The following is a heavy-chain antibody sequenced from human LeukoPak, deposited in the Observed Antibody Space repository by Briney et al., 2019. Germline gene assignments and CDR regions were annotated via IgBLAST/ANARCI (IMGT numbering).Heavy chain of an antibody. V-gene: IGHV4-30-4*08. CDR2: IYYIGNT. CDR3: ASAYCGGDCTPYWYFDL. CDR1: GGSIRSSSYY. J-gene: IGHJ2*01. Sequence: PSETLSLTCSVSGGSIRSSSYYWGWIRQPPGKGLEWIGYIYYIGNTFYNPSLKSRVTISVDTSKNQFSLKLSSVTAADTAVYYCASAYCGGDCTPYWYFDLWGRGTLVTVSS. D-gene: IGHD2-21*02.